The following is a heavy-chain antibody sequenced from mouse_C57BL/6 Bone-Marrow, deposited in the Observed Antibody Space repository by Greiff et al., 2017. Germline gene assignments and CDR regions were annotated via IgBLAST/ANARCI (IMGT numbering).Heavy chain of an antibody. CDR2: IHPNSGST. D-gene: IGHD2-14*01. J-gene: IGHJ1*03. CDR1: GYTFTSSW. CDR3: ERDPLKGTHWYFAV. V-gene: IGHV1-64*01. Sequence: QVQLQQSGAELVKPGASVKLSCKASGYTFTSSWMHWVKQRPGQGLEWIGMIHPNSGSTNYNEKFKSKATMTVDNSSSTAYMQLSSLTSEDSAVXYCERDPLKGTHWYFAVRGTADTDTV.